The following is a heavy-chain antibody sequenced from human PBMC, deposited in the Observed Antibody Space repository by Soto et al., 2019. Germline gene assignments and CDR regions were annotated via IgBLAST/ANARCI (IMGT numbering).Heavy chain of an antibody. CDR3: VRDRYSSSGWFDP. V-gene: IGHV4-30-2*01. CDR2: MYHSGNT. CDR1: GGSITSGGYS. Sequence: SETLSLTCAVSGGSITSGGYSWGWIRQPPGQGLEWIGYMYHSGNTYYNPSLKGRVTISLDHSRNQFSLQLKSVTPEDTAVYYCVRDRYSSSGWFDPWGQGTPVTVSS. J-gene: IGHJ5*02. D-gene: IGHD3-10*01.